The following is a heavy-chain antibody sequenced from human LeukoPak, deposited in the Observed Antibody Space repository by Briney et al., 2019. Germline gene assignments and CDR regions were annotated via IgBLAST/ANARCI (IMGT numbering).Heavy chain of an antibody. V-gene: IGHV1-69*13. D-gene: IGHD2-2*01. CDR2: IIPIFGTA. J-gene: IGHJ6*02. CDR1: GDTFSSYA. Sequence: ASVKVSCKASGDTFSSYAISWVRQAPGQGLEWMGGIIPIFGTANYAQKFQGRVTITADESTSTAYMELSSLRSEDTAVYYCARELGYCSSTSCYDYYYYGMDVWGQGTTVTVSS. CDR3: ARELGYCSSTSCYDYYYYGMDV.